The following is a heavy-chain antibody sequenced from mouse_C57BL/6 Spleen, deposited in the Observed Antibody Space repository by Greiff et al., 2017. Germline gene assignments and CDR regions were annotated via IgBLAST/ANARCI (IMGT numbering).Heavy chain of an antibody. CDR3: ARRGPIYYGSTWYFGV. J-gene: IGHJ1*03. D-gene: IGHD2-2*01. CDR2: IDPNSGGT. CDR1: GYTFTSYW. V-gene: IGHV1-72*01. Sequence: QVQLQQPGAELVKPGASVKLSCKASGYTFTSYWMHWVKQRPGRGLEWIGRIDPNSGGTKYNEKFKSKATLTVDKPSSTAYMQLSSLTSEDAAVYVCARRGPIYYGSTWYFGVWGTGTTVTVSS.